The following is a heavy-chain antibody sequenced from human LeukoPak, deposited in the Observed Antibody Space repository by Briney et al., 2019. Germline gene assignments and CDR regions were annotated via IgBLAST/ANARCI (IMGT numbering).Heavy chain of an antibody. CDR2: IRYDGSNT. CDR3: AKDLGYSYGYVDY. V-gene: IGHV3-30*02. Sequence: GGSLKLSCAASGFTFSSFGMHWVRQAPGKGLEWVALIRYDGSNTYYADSVKGRFTISRDNSKNTLYLQVNSLRAEDTAMYYCAKDLGYSYGYVDYWGQGALVTVSS. D-gene: IGHD5-18*01. J-gene: IGHJ4*02. CDR1: GFTFSSFG.